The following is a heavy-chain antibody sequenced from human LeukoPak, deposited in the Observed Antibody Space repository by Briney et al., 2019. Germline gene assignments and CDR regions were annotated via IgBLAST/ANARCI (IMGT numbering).Heavy chain of an antibody. V-gene: IGHV3-30*18. CDR2: ISYDGSNK. Sequence: GGSLRLSCAASGFTFSSYGMHWVRQAPGKGLEWVAVISYDGSNKYYADSVKGRFTISRDNSKNTLYLQMNSLRAEDTAVYYCAKGRGVATKYDAFDIWGQGTMVTVSS. CDR1: GFTFSSYG. CDR3: AKGRGVATKYDAFDI. D-gene: IGHD5-12*01. J-gene: IGHJ3*02.